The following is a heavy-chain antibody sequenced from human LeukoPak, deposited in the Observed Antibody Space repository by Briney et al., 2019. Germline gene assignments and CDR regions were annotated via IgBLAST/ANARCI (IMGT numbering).Heavy chain of an antibody. V-gene: IGHV3-66*01. CDR2: IYSGGST. Sequence: GSLRLSCAASGFTVSSNYMSWVRQAPGKGLEWVSVIYSGGSTYYADSVKGRFTISRDNSKNTLYLQMNSLRAEDTAVYYCARDYYDSSGYPNWFDPWGQGTLVTVSS. CDR1: GFTVSSNY. J-gene: IGHJ5*02. CDR3: ARDYYDSSGYPNWFDP. D-gene: IGHD3-22*01.